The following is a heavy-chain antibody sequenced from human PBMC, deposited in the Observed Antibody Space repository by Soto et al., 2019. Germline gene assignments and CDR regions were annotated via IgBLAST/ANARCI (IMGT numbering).Heavy chain of an antibody. V-gene: IGHV3-48*03. D-gene: IGHD6-19*01. CDR2: ISSSGSTI. CDR3: ARVAVAGRTDY. Sequence: GGSLRLSCAASGFTFSSYEMNWVRQAPGKGLEWVSYISSSGSTIYYADSVKGRFTISRDNAKNSLYLQMNSLRAEDTAVYYCARVAVAGRTDYWGQGTLVTVSS. J-gene: IGHJ4*02. CDR1: GFTFSSYE.